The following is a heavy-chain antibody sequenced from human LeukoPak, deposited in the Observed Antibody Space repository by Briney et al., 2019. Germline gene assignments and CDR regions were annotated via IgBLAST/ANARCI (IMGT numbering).Heavy chain of an antibody. V-gene: IGHV1-69*05. CDR3: ARDISGSYHYFDY. D-gene: IGHD1-26*01. Sequence: SVKVSCKASGGTFSSYAISWVRQAPGQGREWMGGIIPIFGTANYAQKFQGRVTITTDESTSTAYMELSSLRSEDTALYYCARDISGSYHYFDYWGQGTLVTVSS. J-gene: IGHJ4*02. CDR1: GGTFSSYA. CDR2: IIPIFGTA.